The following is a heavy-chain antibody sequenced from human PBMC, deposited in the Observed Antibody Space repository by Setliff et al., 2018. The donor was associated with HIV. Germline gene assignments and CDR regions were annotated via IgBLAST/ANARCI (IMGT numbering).Heavy chain of an antibody. CDR1: GGTFSSYA. CDR3: ARAPELYSSGWYYDY. CDR2: IIPIFGTA. V-gene: IGHV1-69*13. Sequence: SVKVSCKASGGTFSSYAISWVRQAPGQGLEWLGGIIPIFGTANYAQKFQGRVTITADESTSTAYMELSSLRSEDTAVYYCARAPELYSSGWYYDYWGQGTLVTVSS. J-gene: IGHJ4*02. D-gene: IGHD6-19*01.